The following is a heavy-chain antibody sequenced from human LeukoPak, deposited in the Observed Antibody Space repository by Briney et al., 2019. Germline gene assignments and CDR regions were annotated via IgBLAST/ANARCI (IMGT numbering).Heavy chain of an antibody. CDR1: GFTFSDYA. V-gene: IGHV3-30*04. Sequence: GGSLRLSCAASGFTFSDYAIHWVRQAPGKGLEWVAVLSYDGRNKYFADPVKGRFTISRDNSKNTVDLQINSLRTEDTAMFYCARDMGGLVRGDIIFDNWGQGTLVTVSS. J-gene: IGHJ4*02. CDR3: ARDMGGLVRGDIIFDN. CDR2: LSYDGRNK. D-gene: IGHD3-10*01.